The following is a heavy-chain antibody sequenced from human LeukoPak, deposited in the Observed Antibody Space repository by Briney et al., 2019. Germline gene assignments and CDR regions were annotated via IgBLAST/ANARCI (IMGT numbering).Heavy chain of an antibody. D-gene: IGHD4-17*01. V-gene: IGHV4-39*01. J-gene: IGHJ4*02. Sequence: PSETLSLTCTVSGGSISSSSYYWGWIRQPPGKGLEWIGSIYYSGSTYYNPSLKSRVTISVDTSKNQFSLKLSSVTVADTAVYYCARLTVTETDYFDYWGQGTLVTVSS. CDR3: ARLTVTETDYFDY. CDR1: GGSISSSSYY. CDR2: IYYSGST.